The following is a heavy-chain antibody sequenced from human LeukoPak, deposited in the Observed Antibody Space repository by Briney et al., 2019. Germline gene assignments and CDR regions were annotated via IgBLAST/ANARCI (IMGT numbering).Heavy chain of an antibody. D-gene: IGHD2-2*02. J-gene: IGHJ6*02. CDR3: ARDRAYCSSTSCYIDFGMDV. V-gene: IGHV3-74*01. CDR1: GFTFSSYW. Sequence: PGGSLRLSCAASGFTFSSYWMHWVRQAPGKGLVWVSRINSDGSSTSYADSVKGRFTISRDNAKNTLYLQMNSLRAEDTAVYYCARDRAYCSSTSCYIDFGMDVWGQGTTVTVPS. CDR2: INSDGSST.